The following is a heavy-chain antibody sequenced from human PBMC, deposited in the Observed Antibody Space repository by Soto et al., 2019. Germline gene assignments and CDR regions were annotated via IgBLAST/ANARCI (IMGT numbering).Heavy chain of an antibody. V-gene: IGHV3-33*01. Sequence: PVGSLRLSCAASGFTFSSYGMHWVRQAPGKGLEWVAVIWYDGSNKYYADSVKGRFTISRDNSKNTLYLQMNSLRAEDTAVYYCAREDSSSPPSELELPLDYYYGMDVWGQGTTVTVSS. J-gene: IGHJ6*02. CDR3: AREDSSSPPSELELPLDYYYGMDV. D-gene: IGHD1-7*01. CDR2: IWYDGSNK. CDR1: GFTFSSYG.